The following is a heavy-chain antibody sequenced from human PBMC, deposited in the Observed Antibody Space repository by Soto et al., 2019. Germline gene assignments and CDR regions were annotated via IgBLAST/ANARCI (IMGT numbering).Heavy chain of an antibody. CDR2: VYYSGSS. CDR3: AKLSCTSSTCYFPGWFDP. CDR1: GDSLSGGASF. Sequence: SETLSLTCTVSGDSLSGGASFWSWIRQPPGKGLEWIAHVYYSGSSYYNPSLKSRLTISVDTTKNQFSLQLKSMTAADTAVYYCAKLSCTSSTCYFPGWFDPWGQGTLVTVSS. D-gene: IGHD2-2*01. J-gene: IGHJ5*02. V-gene: IGHV4-31*03.